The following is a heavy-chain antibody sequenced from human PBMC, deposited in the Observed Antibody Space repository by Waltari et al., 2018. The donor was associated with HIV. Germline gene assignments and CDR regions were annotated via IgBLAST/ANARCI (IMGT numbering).Heavy chain of an antibody. CDR2: IYPSDGSM. Sequence: QVHLQQSGAEVKKPGASVRISCKTSGYKFTSFYIHWVRQGPGQTLEWMGIIYPSDGSMTAGQKFQGRVTISRDTSTNTVFLDLSRLKSEDTATYYCARRASYYDFWGGFSSPAPFDLWGQGTLVTVST. D-gene: IGHD3-3*01. CDR3: ARRASYYDFWGGFSSPAPFDL. J-gene: IGHJ4*02. CDR1: GYKFTSFY. V-gene: IGHV1-46*01.